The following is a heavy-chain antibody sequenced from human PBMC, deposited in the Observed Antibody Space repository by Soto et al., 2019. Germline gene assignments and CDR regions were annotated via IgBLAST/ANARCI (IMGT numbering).Heavy chain of an antibody. V-gene: IGHV3-21*04. CDR1: GFTFSSYS. Sequence: EVQLVESGGGLVKPGGSLRLSCAASGFTFSSYSMNWVRQAPGKGLEWVSSISSSSSYIYYADSVKGRFTISRDNAKNSLYLQMNSLRAEDTALYYCAKAHPYYDSSGSLYYFDYWGQGTLVTVSS. CDR2: ISSSSSYI. CDR3: AKAHPYYDSSGSLYYFDY. J-gene: IGHJ4*02. D-gene: IGHD3-22*01.